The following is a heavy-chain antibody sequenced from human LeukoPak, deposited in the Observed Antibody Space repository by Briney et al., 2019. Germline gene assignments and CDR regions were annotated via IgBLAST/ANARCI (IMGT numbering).Heavy chain of an antibody. D-gene: IGHD3-22*01. CDR1: GFSFSNYA. V-gene: IGHV3-23*01. CDR2: ISGSGGST. CDR3: AKGVGDYYDSSGYYLAYFDY. Sequence: GGSLRLSCAASGFSFSNYAMSWVRQAPGKGLEWVSAISGSGGSTYYADSVKGRFTISRDNSKSTLYLQMNSLRAEDTAVYYCAKGVGDYYDSSGYYLAYFDYWGQGTLVTVSS. J-gene: IGHJ4*02.